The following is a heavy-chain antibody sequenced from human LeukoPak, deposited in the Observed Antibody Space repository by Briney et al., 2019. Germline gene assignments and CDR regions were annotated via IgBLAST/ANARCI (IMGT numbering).Heavy chain of an antibody. CDR2: MNPNSGNT. J-gene: IGHJ4*02. D-gene: IGHD3-22*01. V-gene: IGHV1-8*02. CDR3: ARGHYDSSGYGLYYFDY. CDR1: GYTFSSYD. Sequence: GASVKVSCKASGYTFSSYDINWVRQATGQGLEWMGWMNPNSGNTGYAQKFQGRVTMTRNTSIGTAYMELSSLRSEDTAVYYCARGHYDSSGYGLYYFDYWGQGTLVTVSS.